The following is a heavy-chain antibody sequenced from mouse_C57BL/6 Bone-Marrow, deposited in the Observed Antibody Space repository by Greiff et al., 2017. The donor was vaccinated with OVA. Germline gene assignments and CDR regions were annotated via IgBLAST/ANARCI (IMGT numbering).Heavy chain of an antibody. CDR1: GFPITSGYY. D-gene: IGHD1-1*01. CDR3: AGVYYYGSSGYFDV. Sequence: VKLMESGPGLVKPSQSLFLTCSITGFPITSGYYWIWLRQSPGKPLEWMGYITHSGETFYNPSLQSPISITRETSKNQFFLQLNSVTTEDTAMDYCAGVYYYGSSGYFDVWGTGTTVTVSS. CDR2: ITHSGET. J-gene: IGHJ1*03. V-gene: IGHV12-3*01.